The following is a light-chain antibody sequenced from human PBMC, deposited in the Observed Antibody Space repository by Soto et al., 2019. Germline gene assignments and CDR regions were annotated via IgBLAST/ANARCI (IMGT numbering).Light chain of an antibody. V-gene: IGKV1-33*01. J-gene: IGKJ5*01. CDR2: DAS. CDR3: QQYDNLALT. CDR1: QDISNY. Sequence: DIQMTQSPSSLSASVGDRVTITCQASQDISNYLTWYQQKPGKAPKLLIYDASNLETGVPSRFSGSGSGTDFTLTISSLQPEDIATYYCQQYDNLALTFGQGTRLEIK.